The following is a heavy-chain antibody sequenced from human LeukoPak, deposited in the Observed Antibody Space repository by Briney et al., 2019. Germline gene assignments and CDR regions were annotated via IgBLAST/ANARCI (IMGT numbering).Heavy chain of an antibody. CDR1: GGSISSYY. Sequence: SETLSLTCTVSGGSISSYYWSWIRQPSGKGLEWIGYIYYSGSTNYNPSLKSRVTISVDTSKNQFSLKLSSVTAADTAVYYCARDRYGSGGFDYWGQGTLVTVSS. J-gene: IGHJ4*02. D-gene: IGHD3-10*01. CDR3: ARDRYGSGGFDY. V-gene: IGHV4-59*01. CDR2: IYYSGST.